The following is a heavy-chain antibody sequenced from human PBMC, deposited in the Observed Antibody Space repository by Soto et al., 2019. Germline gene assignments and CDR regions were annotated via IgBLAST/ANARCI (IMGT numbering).Heavy chain of an antibody. V-gene: IGHV4-31*03. J-gene: IGHJ6*01. CDR3: ARGSSIAGLYYGMDV. D-gene: IGHD6-6*01. Sequence: SETLSLTCTVSGGSISSGGYCWTWIRQHPGKDLEWIGYNYYSGITYYNPSLKSRVTISLDTSKNQFSLKLSSVTAADTAVYYCARGSSIAGLYYGMDVWGQGTTVTVSS. CDR2: NYYSGIT. CDR1: GGSISSGGYC.